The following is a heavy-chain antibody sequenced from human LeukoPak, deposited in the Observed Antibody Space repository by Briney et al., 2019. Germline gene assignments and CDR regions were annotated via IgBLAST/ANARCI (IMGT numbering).Heavy chain of an antibody. V-gene: IGHV3-74*01. CDR1: GLTFSSYW. CDR3: AGLSGSYSGKY. Sequence: GGSLRLSCAASGLTFSSYWMHWARQAPGKGLVWVSRINADGSFISYADSVKGRFTISRDNAKNTLYLQMSSLRAEDTAVYYCAGLSGSYSGKYWGKGILFTVS. CDR2: INADGSFI. D-gene: IGHD1-26*01. J-gene: IGHJ4*02.